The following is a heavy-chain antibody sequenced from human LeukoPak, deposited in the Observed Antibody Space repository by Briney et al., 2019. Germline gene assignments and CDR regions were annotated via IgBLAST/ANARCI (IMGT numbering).Heavy chain of an antibody. J-gene: IGHJ4*02. CDR2: VSSIGDT. CDR3: AREITGTFDY. D-gene: IGHD4-17*01. Sequence: GGSLRLSCAASGFNLSTYTMHWVRQAPGKGLESVSAVSSIGDTYYLNSVKDRFTISRDNAKNTLYLQMDSLRPEDTAVYYCAREITGTFDYWGQGPLVTVSA. V-gene: IGHV3-64*01. CDR1: GFNLSTYT.